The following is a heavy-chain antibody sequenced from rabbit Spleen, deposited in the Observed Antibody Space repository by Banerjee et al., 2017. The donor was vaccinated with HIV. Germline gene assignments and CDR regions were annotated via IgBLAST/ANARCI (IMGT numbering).Heavy chain of an antibody. CDR3: VRGASSSGYYSL. V-gene: IGHV1S40*01. Sequence: QSLEESGGDLVKPGASLTLTCTASGFSFSSSDYICWVRQAPGKGLEWIGYIDAVFGTTYDARWVSGLFSITSHNAQITLYLQINSLTVADTAFYFCVRGASSSGYYSLWGPGTLVTVS. CDR1: GFSFSSSDY. CDR2: IDAVFGTT. D-gene: IGHD1-1*01. J-gene: IGHJ4*01.